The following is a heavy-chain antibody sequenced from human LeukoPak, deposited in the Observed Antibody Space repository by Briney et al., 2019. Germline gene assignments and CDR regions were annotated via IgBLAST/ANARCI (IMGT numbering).Heavy chain of an antibody. V-gene: IGHV3-13*01. CDR2: IGTAGDT. CDR1: GFTFSSYD. CDR3: ARDLRGYCGMDV. J-gene: IGHJ6*02. Sequence: GGSLRLSCAASGFTFSSYDMHWVRQATGKGLEWVSAIGTAGDTYYPGSVKGRFTTSRENAKNSLYLQMNSLRAEDTAVYYCARDLRGYCGMDVWGQGTTVTVSS.